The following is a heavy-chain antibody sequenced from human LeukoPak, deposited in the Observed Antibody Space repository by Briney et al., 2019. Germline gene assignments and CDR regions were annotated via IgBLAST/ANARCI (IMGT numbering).Heavy chain of an antibody. Sequence: PGGSLRLSCAASAFTFSNAWMSWVRQAPGKGLEWVGRIKSKTDGGTTDYAAPVKGRFTISRDDSKNTLYLQMNSLKTEDTAVYYCTTQVVVVPAAIRPWFDPWGQGTLVTVSS. CDR2: IKSKTDGGTT. J-gene: IGHJ5*02. V-gene: IGHV3-15*01. D-gene: IGHD2-2*01. CDR3: TTQVVVVPAAIRPWFDP. CDR1: AFTFSNAW.